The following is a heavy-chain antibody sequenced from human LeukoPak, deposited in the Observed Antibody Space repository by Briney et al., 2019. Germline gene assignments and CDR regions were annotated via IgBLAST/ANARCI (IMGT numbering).Heavy chain of an antibody. J-gene: IGHJ4*02. CDR2: IKSKTDGGTT. V-gene: IGHV3-15*01. Sequence: GGSLRLSCAASGFTFSNAWMSWVRQAPGKGLEWVGRIKSKTDGGTTDYAAPVKGRFTISRDDSKNTLYLQMNSLRAEDTAVYYCARDRGTYRPIDYWGQGTLVTVSS. CDR1: GFTFSNAW. D-gene: IGHD1-26*01. CDR3: ARDRGTYRPIDY.